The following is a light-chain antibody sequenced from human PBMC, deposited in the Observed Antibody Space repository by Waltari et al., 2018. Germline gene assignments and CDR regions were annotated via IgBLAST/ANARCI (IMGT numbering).Light chain of an antibody. J-gene: IGLJ3*02. Sequence: SSELTQPPSVSVSPGQTASITCSGAILGSKYASWYQHKPGQSPLLVIYQDIYRPPGIPERFSGSKSGNTATLAISGTQAMDDADYYCQALGSNRWVFGGGTKLTVL. CDR1: ILGSKY. V-gene: IGLV3-1*01. CDR2: QDI. CDR3: QALGSNRWV.